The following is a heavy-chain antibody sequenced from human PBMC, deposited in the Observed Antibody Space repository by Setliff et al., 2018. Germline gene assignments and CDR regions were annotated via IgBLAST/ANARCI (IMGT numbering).Heavy chain of an antibody. CDR1: GFTFTDYA. D-gene: IGHD1-7*01. CDR3: AKPRLELRWGFEY. V-gene: IGHV3-23*03. J-gene: IGHJ4*02. Sequence: GGSLRLSCVASGFTFTDYAMSWVRQAPGKGLEWVSTIYRGDGSTVYADSVQGRFIILRDGSKNTLYLQMDSLRGEDTAVYYCAKPRLELRWGFEYWGQGTPVTVSS. CDR2: IYRGDGST.